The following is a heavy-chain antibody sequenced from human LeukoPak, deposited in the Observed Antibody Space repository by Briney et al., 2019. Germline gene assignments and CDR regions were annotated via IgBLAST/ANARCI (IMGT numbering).Heavy chain of an antibody. D-gene: IGHD3-22*01. CDR2: ISGSGGST. Sequence: GGSLRLSCAASGFTFNTYAMSWVRQAPGKGLEWVSAISGSGGSTYYADSVKGRFTISRDNSKNTLYLQMNSLRAEDTAVYYCARGAVEYTMIVVVNYWGQGTLVTVSS. V-gene: IGHV3-23*01. CDR3: ARGAVEYTMIVVVNY. CDR1: GFTFNTYA. J-gene: IGHJ4*02.